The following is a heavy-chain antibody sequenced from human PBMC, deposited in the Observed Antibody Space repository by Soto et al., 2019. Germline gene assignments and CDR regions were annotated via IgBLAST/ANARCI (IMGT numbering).Heavy chain of an antibody. CDR3: ARDRRYYDSSGYAFDY. CDR2: FDPEDSKM. J-gene: IGHJ4*01. D-gene: IGHD3-22*01. Sequence: GASVKVSCKVTGYSLSEFSMHWVRQAPGKGLEWMGGFDPEDSKMTPAQKFQGRLTLTEDTSAETAYMELRSLRSEDTAVYYCARDRRYYDSSGYAFDYWG. CDR1: GYSLSEFS. V-gene: IGHV1-24*01.